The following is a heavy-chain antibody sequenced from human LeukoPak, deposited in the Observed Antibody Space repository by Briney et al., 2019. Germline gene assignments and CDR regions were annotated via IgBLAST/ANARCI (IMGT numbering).Heavy chain of an antibody. Sequence: GGSLRLSCAASGFTFSSYAMSWVRRAPGKGLEWVSAISGSGGSTYYADSVKGRFTISRDNSKNTLYLQMNSLRAEGTAVYYCAKGIVVVPAARVYYFDYWGQGTLVTVSS. CDR2: ISGSGGST. CDR3: AKGIVVVPAARVYYFDY. CDR1: GFTFSSYA. J-gene: IGHJ4*02. D-gene: IGHD2-2*01. V-gene: IGHV3-23*01.